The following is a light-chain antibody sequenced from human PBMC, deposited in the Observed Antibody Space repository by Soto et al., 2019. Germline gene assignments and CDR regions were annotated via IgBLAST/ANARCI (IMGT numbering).Light chain of an antibody. CDR2: EVS. V-gene: IGKV2D-29*02. CDR3: MQSTQLPPT. J-gene: IGKJ5*01. CDR1: QXLLHITGETF. Sequence: DVVMTQAPLSLSVAPGQPGSIACXCSQXLLHITGETFLFWYLQKPGQSPQLLIYEVSTRVSGVPDRFSGSGSGTDFTLEISRVETDDVGIYYCMQSTQLPPTFGQGTRLEI.